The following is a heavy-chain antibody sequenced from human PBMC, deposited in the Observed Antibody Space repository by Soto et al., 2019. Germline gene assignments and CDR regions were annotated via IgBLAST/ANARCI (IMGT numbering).Heavy chain of an antibody. D-gene: IGHD2-8*01. CDR2: MSYDGSHE. Sequence: LRLSCVASGFTFSSYGMHWVRQAPGKGLEWVAVMSYDGSHEYYADSVKGRFTISRDNSKTILYLQMNGLRLEDTAVYYCAKGSVLRVVEAPLAILGGVDVWGQGAMVTVSS. J-gene: IGHJ6*02. V-gene: IGHV3-33*06. CDR1: GFTFSSYG. CDR3: AKGSVLRVVEAPLAILGGVDV.